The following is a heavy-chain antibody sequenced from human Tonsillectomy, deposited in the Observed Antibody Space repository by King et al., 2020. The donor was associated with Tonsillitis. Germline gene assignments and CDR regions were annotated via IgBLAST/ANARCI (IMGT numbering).Heavy chain of an antibody. CDR2: IYPGDSDT. V-gene: IGHV5-51*01. D-gene: IGHD5-24*01. CDR3: ARTDGYNLFDY. CDR1: GYSFTTYG. J-gene: IGHJ4*02. Sequence: VQLVESGAEVKKPGESLKISCQGSGYSFTTYGIAWVRHMPGKGLEWLGIIYPGDSDTRYCPSFQGQVTISAYTSISTAYLQWRSLKASDTAMYYCARTDGYNLFDYWGQGTLVTVSS.